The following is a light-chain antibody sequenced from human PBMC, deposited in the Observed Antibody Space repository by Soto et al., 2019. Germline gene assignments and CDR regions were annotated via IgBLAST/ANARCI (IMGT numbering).Light chain of an antibody. CDR2: GAS. CDR3: QQYGSSRA. Sequence: EIVLTQSPGTLSLSPGERATLSCRASQSVSSSHLAWYQQKPGQAPRLLLYGASSRATGIPDRFSGSGSGTDFTLTISRLEPEDFAVYYCQQYGSSRAFGQGTKVEIK. CDR1: QSVSSSH. J-gene: IGKJ1*01. V-gene: IGKV3-20*01.